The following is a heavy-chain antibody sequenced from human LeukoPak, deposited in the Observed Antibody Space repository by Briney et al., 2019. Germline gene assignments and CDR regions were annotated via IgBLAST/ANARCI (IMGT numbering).Heavy chain of an antibody. CDR3: TRSTNLEAFDI. D-gene: IGHD2-8*01. Sequence: SGTLSLTCAVSGGSISSSNWWSWVRQPPGKGLEWIGEISHSGSTNYNPSLKSRVTISVDKSKNQFSLKLISVTTADTAVYYCTRSTNLEAFDIWGQGAMVTVSS. CDR2: ISHSGST. J-gene: IGHJ3*02. V-gene: IGHV4-4*02. CDR1: GGSISSSNW.